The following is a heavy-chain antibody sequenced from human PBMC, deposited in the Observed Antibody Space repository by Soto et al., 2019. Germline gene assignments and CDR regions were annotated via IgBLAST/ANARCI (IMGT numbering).Heavy chain of an antibody. D-gene: IGHD6-13*01. V-gene: IGHV1-69*13. CDR2: IIPIFGTA. CDR1: GGTFSSYA. J-gene: IGHJ6*02. CDR3: AIAAAGKGDYYYYGMDV. Sequence: SVKVSCKASGGTFSSYAISRVRQAPGQGLEWMGGIIPIFGTANYAQKFQGRVTITADESTSTAYMELSSLRSEDTAVYYCAIAAAGKGDYYYYGMDVWGQGTTVTVSS.